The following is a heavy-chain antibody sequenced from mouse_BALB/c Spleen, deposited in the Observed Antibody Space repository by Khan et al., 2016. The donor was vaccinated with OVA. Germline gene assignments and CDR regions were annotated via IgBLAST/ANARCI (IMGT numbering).Heavy chain of an antibody. V-gene: IGHV1-85*01. J-gene: IGHJ3*01. CDR2: MFPGDGST. CDR1: GYTFTSYD. D-gene: IGHD2-14*01. Sequence: QVQLQQSGAELVKPGASVKLSCKASGYTFTSYDINWVRQRPEQGLEWIGWMFPGDGSTKYNENFKGKATLTTDKSSSTAYMQLSRLTSEDSGADYCERGGYGGFAYWGQGTLVTVAA. CDR3: ERGGYGGFAY.